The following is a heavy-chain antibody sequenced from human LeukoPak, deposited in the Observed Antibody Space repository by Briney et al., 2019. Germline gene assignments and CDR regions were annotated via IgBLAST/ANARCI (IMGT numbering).Heavy chain of an antibody. V-gene: IGHV3-21*01. CDR3: ARDPGSYYDILTGYGAFDI. CDR2: ISSSSNSYI. Sequence: GGYLRLSCAASGFTFSIYSMNWVRQAAGTGLEWVSSISSSSNSYIYYADSVKGRFTISRDNARHLLYLQMNSLRAEDTAVYYCARDPGSYYDILTGYGAFDIWGQGTMVTVSS. D-gene: IGHD3-9*01. J-gene: IGHJ3*02. CDR1: GFTFSIYS.